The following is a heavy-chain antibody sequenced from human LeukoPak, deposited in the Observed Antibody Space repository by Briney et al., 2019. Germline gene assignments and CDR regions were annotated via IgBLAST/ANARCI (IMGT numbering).Heavy chain of an antibody. CDR1: GFTFSSYS. V-gene: IGHV3-21*01. J-gene: IGHJ5*02. Sequence: GGSLRLSCAASGFTFSSYSMNWVRQAPGKGLEWVSSISSSSSYIYYADSVKGRFTISRDNAKNSLYLRMNSLRAEDTAVYYCARVEEAAAFNPWGQGTLVTVSS. D-gene: IGHD6-13*01. CDR3: ARVEEAAAFNP. CDR2: ISSSSSYI.